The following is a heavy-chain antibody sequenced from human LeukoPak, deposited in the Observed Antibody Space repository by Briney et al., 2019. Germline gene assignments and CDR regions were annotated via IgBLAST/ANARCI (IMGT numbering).Heavy chain of an antibody. D-gene: IGHD3-22*01. CDR3: ARDLVYYDSSGADY. CDR2: ISSSSIYI. CDR1: GFTFSSYS. V-gene: IGHV3-21*01. J-gene: IGHJ4*02. Sequence: GGSLRLSCAASGFTFSSYSMNWVRQAPGKGLEWVSSISSSSIYIYYADSVKGRFTISRDNAKKSLYLQMNSLRAEDTAVYYCARDLVYYDSSGADYWGQGTLVTVSS.